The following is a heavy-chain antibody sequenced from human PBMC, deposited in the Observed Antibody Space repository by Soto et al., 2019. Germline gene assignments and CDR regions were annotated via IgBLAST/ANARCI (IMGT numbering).Heavy chain of an antibody. CDR1: GGSISTAHS. J-gene: IGHJ4*02. Sequence: QVQLHESGPGLVKPSGTLSLTCAVSGGSISTAHSWSWVRQTPGKGLEWIAEIYNSGSANYNPSLKSRVTFSVDKYKNQFSLTLISVTAADTASYFCARAAALPGLCYFDYWGQGTLVTVSS. CDR2: IYNSGSA. D-gene: IGHD1-1*01. CDR3: ARAAALPGLCYFDY. V-gene: IGHV4-4*02.